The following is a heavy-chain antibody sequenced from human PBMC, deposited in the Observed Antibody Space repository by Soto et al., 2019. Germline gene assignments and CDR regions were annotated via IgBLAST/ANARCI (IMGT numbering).Heavy chain of an antibody. J-gene: IGHJ4*01. V-gene: IGHV4-31*03. CDR1: GGSINSGDSY. D-gene: IGHD2-15*01. CDR3: VRDAPGVAPY. CDR2: INYRGTT. Sequence: QVQLQESGPGLVRPSQTLSLTCTVSGGSINSGDSYWNWIRQNPEKGLEWIGYINYRGTTFYNPSLKSRIIISADTSENQFSLKLNSVTAADTAVYYRVRDAPGVAPYWGQGTLVTVSS.